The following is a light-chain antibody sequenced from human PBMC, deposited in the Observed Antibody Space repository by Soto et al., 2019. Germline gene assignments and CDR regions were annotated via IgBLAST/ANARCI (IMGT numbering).Light chain of an antibody. J-gene: IGLJ2*01. CDR1: SSDVGAYNF. CDR2: DVT. V-gene: IGLV2-14*03. Sequence: QSVLTQPASVSGSPGQSITISCTGTSSDVGAYNFVSWYQQHPGKAPKLMIYDVTNRPSGVSSRFSGSKSGNTASLAISGLQAEDEADYYCSVYTNSHTLVFGGGTKLTVL. CDR3: SVYTNSHTLV.